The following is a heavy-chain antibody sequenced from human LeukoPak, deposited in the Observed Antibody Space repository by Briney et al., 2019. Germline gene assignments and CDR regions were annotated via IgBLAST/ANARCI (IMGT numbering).Heavy chain of an antibody. D-gene: IGHD5-18*01. V-gene: IGHV5-51*01. CDR3: ARHFHSAWFGF. CDR1: GFDFTAYG. CDR2: IYPGGSNG. Sequence: GESLKISCKCSGFDFTAYGIAWVRQMPGKGLEWMGNIYPGGSNGRFSPSFQGQVTMSADKSITTVYLQWSSLKASDTAMYYCARHFHSAWFGFWGQGSLVTVSS. J-gene: IGHJ4*02.